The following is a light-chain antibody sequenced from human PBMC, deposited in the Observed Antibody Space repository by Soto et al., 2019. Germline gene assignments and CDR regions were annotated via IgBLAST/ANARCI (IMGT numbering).Light chain of an antibody. V-gene: IGKV3-15*01. CDR2: GAS. Sequence: EIVMTQSPATLSVSPGERATLSCGASESVSSNLAWYQQKPGQTPRLLIYGASTRATGVPARFSGSGSGTEFTLTISSLQSEDSAVYYCQQYNNWLGPFGQGTQVAIK. J-gene: IGKJ1*01. CDR1: ESVSSN. CDR3: QQYNNWLGP.